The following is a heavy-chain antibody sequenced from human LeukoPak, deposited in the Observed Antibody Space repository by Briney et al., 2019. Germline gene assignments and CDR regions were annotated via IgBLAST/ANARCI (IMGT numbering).Heavy chain of an antibody. D-gene: IGHD3-10*01. CDR3: ARHVGYYGSYGWFDP. Sequence: PSETLSLTCTVSGGSISSYYWSWIRQPPGKGLEWIGYIYYSGSTNYNPSLKSRVTISVDTSKNQFSLKLSSVTAADTAVYYCARHVGYYGSYGWFDPWGQGTLVTVSS. CDR2: IYYSGST. J-gene: IGHJ5*02. V-gene: IGHV4-59*08. CDR1: GGSISSYY.